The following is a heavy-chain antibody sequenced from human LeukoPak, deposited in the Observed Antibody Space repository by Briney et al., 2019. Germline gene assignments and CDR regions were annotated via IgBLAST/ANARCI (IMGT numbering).Heavy chain of an antibody. Sequence: SETLSLTCTVSGDSLSSHYWSWIRQPPGRGLEWIGYIYGSGSTHYDPSLRSRVTISEDTSKNQFSLKLTSVTAADTAVYYCARNVGWYSHDSWGQGTLVTVSS. CDR1: GDSLSSHY. CDR2: IYGSGST. D-gene: IGHD6-19*01. CDR3: ARNVGWYSHDS. J-gene: IGHJ4*02. V-gene: IGHV4-59*08.